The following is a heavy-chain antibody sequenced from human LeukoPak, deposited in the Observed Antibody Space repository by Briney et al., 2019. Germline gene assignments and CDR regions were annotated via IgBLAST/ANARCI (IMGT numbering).Heavy chain of an antibody. V-gene: IGHV3-23*01. CDR3: AKDRGNSDYDPLDAFDI. Sequence: GGSLRLSCAASEFTFGDYDMSWVRQTLGKGLEWVSSISGDGLGTWYADSVKGRFTISRDNSKNTLYLQMDSLRAEDTAVYYCAKDRGNSDYDPLDAFDIWGQGTMVTVSS. J-gene: IGHJ3*02. D-gene: IGHD5-12*01. CDR2: ISGDGLGT. CDR1: EFTFGDYD.